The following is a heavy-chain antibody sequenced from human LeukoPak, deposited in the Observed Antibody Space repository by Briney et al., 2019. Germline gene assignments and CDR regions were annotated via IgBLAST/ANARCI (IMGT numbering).Heavy chain of an antibody. CDR2: IKQDGSDK. D-gene: IGHD3-22*01. Sequence: GGSLRLSCVASGFTPKNYAVNWVRQAPGKGLEWVANIKQDGSDKYYVDSVKGRFTISRDNARNSLYLQMNSLRAEDTAVYYCACRPSAISYYGVFDFWGQGTLVTVSS. V-gene: IGHV3-7*01. CDR3: ACRPSAISYYGVFDF. J-gene: IGHJ4*02. CDR1: GFTPKNYA.